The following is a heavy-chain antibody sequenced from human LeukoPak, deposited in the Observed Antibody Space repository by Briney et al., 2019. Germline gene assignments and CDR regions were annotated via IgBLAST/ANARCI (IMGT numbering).Heavy chain of an antibody. J-gene: IGHJ4*02. D-gene: IGHD3-16*01. CDR1: GFTLSSSG. Sequence: GGSLRLSCAASGFTLSSSGMSWVRQAPGEGLEWVSTIRASGSDTFYADSVKGRFTISRDLSKNTLYLEMSNLRAEDTAVYYCAIGWGLAPFAHWGQEALVTVSS. CDR2: IRASGSDT. V-gene: IGHV3-23*01. CDR3: AIGWGLAPFAH.